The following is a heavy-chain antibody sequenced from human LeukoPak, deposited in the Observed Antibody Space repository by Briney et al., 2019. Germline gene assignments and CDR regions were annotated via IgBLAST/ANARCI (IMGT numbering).Heavy chain of an antibody. Sequence: ASVKVSCKASGYTFTSYAMNWVRQAPGQGLEWMGGIIPIFGTANYAQKFQGRVTITADESTSTAYMELSSLRSEDTAVYYCASLLGDFWSGYDFWGQGTLVTVSS. CDR1: GYTFTSYA. D-gene: IGHD3-3*01. J-gene: IGHJ4*02. CDR2: IIPIFGTA. CDR3: ASLLGDFWSGYDF. V-gene: IGHV1-69*13.